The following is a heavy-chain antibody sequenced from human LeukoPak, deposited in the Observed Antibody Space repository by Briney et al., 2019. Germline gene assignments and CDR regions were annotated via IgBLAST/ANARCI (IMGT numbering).Heavy chain of an antibody. D-gene: IGHD4-17*01. V-gene: IGHV4-61*02. CDR3: ARLASSSTVTTDYYYMDV. Sequence: SETLSLTCTVSGGSISSGSYYWSWIRQPAGKGLEWIGRIYTSGSTNYNPSLKSRVTVSLDTSKRQFSLKLSSVTAADTAVYYCARLASSSTVTTDYYYMDVWGKGTTVIVSS. CDR1: GGSISSGSYY. J-gene: IGHJ6*03. CDR2: IYTSGST.